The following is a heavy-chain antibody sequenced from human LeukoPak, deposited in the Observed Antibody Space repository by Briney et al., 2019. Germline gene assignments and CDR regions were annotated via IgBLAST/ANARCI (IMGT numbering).Heavy chain of an antibody. D-gene: IGHD6-19*01. CDR3: ATRSSG. CDR2: IYSGGST. CDR1: GFTVSANY. J-gene: IGHJ4*02. V-gene: IGHV3-53*01. Sequence: PGGSLRLSCAASGFTVSANYMSWVRQAPGKGLEWVSVIYSGGSTYYADSLKGPFTISRDNSENAVYLQVNSLRAEDTAVYYCATRSSGWGQGTLVTVSS.